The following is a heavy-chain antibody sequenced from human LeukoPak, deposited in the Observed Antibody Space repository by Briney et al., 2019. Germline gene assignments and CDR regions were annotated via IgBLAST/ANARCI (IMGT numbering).Heavy chain of an antibody. CDR2: IYWNDDN. CDR1: GFSLSTRGVG. CDR3: AHRRDIVVVPAAPFDY. J-gene: IGHJ4*02. V-gene: IGHV2-5*01. D-gene: IGHD2-2*01. Sequence: ESGPTLVKPTQPLTLTCTFSGFSLSTRGVGVGWIRQPPGKALEWLALIYWNDDNRYSPYLKSRLTITKDTSKNQVVLTMTNMDPVDTATYYCAHRRDIVVVPAAPFDYWGQGTLVTVSS.